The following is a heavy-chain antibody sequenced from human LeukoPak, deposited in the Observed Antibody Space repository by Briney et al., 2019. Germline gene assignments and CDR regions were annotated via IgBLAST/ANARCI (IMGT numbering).Heavy chain of an antibody. V-gene: IGHV3-23*01. CDR1: GFNFRGYT. CDR3: AKAGPYGDYPDY. D-gene: IGHD4-17*01. CDR2: ISGSGGST. J-gene: IGHJ4*02. Sequence: GGSLRLSCAASGFNFRGYTMNWVRQAPGNGLEWVSAISGSGGSTYYADSVKGRFTISRDNSKNTLYLQMNSLRAEDTAVYYCAKAGPYGDYPDYWGQGTLVTVSS.